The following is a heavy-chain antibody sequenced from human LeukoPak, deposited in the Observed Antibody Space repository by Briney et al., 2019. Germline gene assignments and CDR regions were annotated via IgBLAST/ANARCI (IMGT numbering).Heavy chain of an antibody. CDR2: ISAYNGNT. Sequence: ASVKVSCKASGHTFTSYGISWVRQAPGQGLEWMGWISAYNGNTNYAQKLQGRVTMTTDTSTSTAYMELRSLRSDDTAVYYCARAPYYDFWSGYSKYYFDYWGQGTLVTVSS. CDR1: GHTFTSYG. J-gene: IGHJ4*02. V-gene: IGHV1-18*01. D-gene: IGHD3-3*01. CDR3: ARAPYYDFWSGYSKYYFDY.